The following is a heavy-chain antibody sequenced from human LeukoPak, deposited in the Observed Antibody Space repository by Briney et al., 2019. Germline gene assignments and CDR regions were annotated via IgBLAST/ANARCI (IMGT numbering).Heavy chain of an antibody. J-gene: IGHJ5*02. V-gene: IGHV1-8*01. Sequence: ASVKVSCKASGYSFTSYDMNWVRQATGQGLEWMGWMNPKSGNTGYAQKFQGRVTMTRDTSTSTDYMELSRLRSEDTAMYYCARVSWGRDRFDPWGEGTLVTVSS. CDR2: MNPKSGNT. CDR1: GYSFTSYD. D-gene: IGHD3-16*01. CDR3: ARVSWGRDRFDP.